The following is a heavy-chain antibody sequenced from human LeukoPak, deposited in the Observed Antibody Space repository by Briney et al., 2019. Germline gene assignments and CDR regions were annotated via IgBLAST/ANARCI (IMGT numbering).Heavy chain of an antibody. D-gene: IGHD3-10*01. CDR1: GYSISSGYY. CDR2: IYYSGST. Sequence: SETLSLTCTVSGYSISSGYYWGWIRQPPGKGLEWIGSIYYSGSTYYNPSLKSRVTISVDTSKNQFSLKLSSVTAADTAVYYCARDVRFGDLFFDPWGQGTLVTVSS. CDR3: ARDVRFGDLFFDP. V-gene: IGHV4-38-2*02. J-gene: IGHJ5*02.